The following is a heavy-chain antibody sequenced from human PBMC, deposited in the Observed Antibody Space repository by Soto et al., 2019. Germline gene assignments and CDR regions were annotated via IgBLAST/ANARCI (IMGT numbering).Heavy chain of an antibody. CDR3: ARDGIAAAGTSWFDP. Sequence: ASVKVSCKASGYTFTSHDMHWVRQAPGQRLEWMGWINAGNGNTKYSQKFQGRVTITTDTSASTAYMELSSLRSEDTAVYYCARDGIAAAGTSWFDPWGQGTLVTVSS. CDR1: GYTFTSHD. D-gene: IGHD6-13*01. CDR2: INAGNGNT. J-gene: IGHJ5*02. V-gene: IGHV1-3*01.